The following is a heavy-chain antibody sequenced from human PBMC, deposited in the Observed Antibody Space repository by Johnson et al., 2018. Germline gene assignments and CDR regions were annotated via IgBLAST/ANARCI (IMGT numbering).Heavy chain of an antibody. Sequence: EVQLVESGGGLVKPGGSLRLSCAASGFTFSSYSMNWVRQAPGKGLEWVSSISSSSSYIYYADSVKGRFTISRDNAKNSLYLQMNRLRAEDTALYYFGRDAHTHPNYYYYYYMDVWGKGTPVTVSS. J-gene: IGHJ6*03. V-gene: IGHV3-21*01. CDR3: GRDAHTHPNYYYYYYMDV. CDR2: ISSSSSYI. CDR1: GFTFSSYS.